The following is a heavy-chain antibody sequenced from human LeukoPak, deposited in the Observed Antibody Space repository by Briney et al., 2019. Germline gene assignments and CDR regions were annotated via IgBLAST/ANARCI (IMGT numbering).Heavy chain of an antibody. CDR2: IYYSGNT. V-gene: IGHV4-59*01. Sequence: SETLSLTCTVSGGSISGSYWSWIRQPLGKGLEWIGYIYYSGNTKYNPSLKSRVTISRDTSKNQFSLKLTPVTAADTAVYYCARDGSGSYFNWFDPWGQGTLVTVSS. CDR3: ARDGSGSYFNWFDP. J-gene: IGHJ5*02. CDR1: GGSISGSY. D-gene: IGHD1-26*01.